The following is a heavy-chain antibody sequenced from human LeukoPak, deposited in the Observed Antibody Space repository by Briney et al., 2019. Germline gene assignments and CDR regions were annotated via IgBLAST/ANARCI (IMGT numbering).Heavy chain of an antibody. J-gene: IGHJ4*02. V-gene: IGHV3-21*01. CDR1: GFTFSSHG. Sequence: PGGSLRLSCAASGFTFSSHGMHWVRQAPGKGLEWVSSISSSSSYIYYADSVKGRFTISRDNAKNSLYLQMNSLRAEDTAVYYCARDSGIAAAGFPFDYWGQGTLVTVSS. CDR3: ARDSGIAAAGFPFDY. D-gene: IGHD6-13*01. CDR2: ISSSSSYI.